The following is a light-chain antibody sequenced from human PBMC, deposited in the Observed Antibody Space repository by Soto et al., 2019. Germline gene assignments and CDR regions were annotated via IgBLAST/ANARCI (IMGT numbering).Light chain of an antibody. Sequence: EIVMTQSPATLSVSPGERATLSCRASQSVSSNLAWYQQKPGQAPRLRIYGASTRATGIPARFSGSGSGTEFTLTISSLQSEDFAVYYCQQYNNWPPSTLGQGTKVEIK. CDR1: QSVSSN. V-gene: IGKV3-15*01. CDR3: QQYNNWPPST. CDR2: GAS. J-gene: IGKJ1*01.